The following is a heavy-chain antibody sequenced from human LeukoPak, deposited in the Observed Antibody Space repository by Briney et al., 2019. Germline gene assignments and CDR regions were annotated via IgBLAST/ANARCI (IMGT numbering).Heavy chain of an antibody. CDR3: ARGLPRSHVYYYYYYMDV. J-gene: IGHJ6*03. V-gene: IGHV1-69*13. CDR2: IIPIFGTA. Sequence: SVKVSCKASGGTFSSYAISWVRQAPGQGLEWMGGIIPIFGTANCAQKFQGRVTITADESTSTAYMELSSLRSEDTAVYYCARGLPRSHVYYYYYYMDVWGKGTTVTVSS. D-gene: IGHD5/OR15-5a*01. CDR1: GGTFSSYA.